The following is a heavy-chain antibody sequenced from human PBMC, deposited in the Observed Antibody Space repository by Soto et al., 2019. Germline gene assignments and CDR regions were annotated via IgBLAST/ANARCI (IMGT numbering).Heavy chain of an antibody. CDR1: GFTFSSYA. CDR2: ISYDGSNK. Sequence: GGSLRLSCAASGFTFSSYAMHWVRQAPGKGLEWVAVISYDGSNKYYADSVKGRFTISRDNSKNTLYLQMNSLRAEDTAVYYCAREKFQLDYYYYSGMDVWGQGTTDTVSS. V-gene: IGHV3-30-3*01. D-gene: IGHD2-2*01. CDR3: AREKFQLDYYYYSGMDV. J-gene: IGHJ6*02.